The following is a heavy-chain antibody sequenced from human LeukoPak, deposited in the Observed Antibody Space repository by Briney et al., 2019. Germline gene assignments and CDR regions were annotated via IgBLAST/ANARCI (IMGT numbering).Heavy chain of an antibody. V-gene: IGHV3-15*04. CDR1: GFTFNYAL. CDR2: TVSEIDGGTT. D-gene: IGHD1-7*01. Sequence: GGSLRLSCAASGFTFNYALMSWVRQVPGKGLEWVGQTVSEIDGGTTDYATPGKGRFTISRDDSKSTLYLQMNSLKIEDTAVYYCTTDEDWNYARKDVWGQGATVIVSS. J-gene: IGHJ6*02. CDR3: TTDEDWNYARKDV.